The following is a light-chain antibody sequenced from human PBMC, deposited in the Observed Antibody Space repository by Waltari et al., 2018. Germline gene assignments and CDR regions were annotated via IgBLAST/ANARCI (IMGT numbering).Light chain of an antibody. J-gene: IGKJ1*01. CDR3: MQGTLRPWT. V-gene: IGKV2-30*01. Sequence: DVVLTQSPLSLPVTLGKPASISCRSSQSLLSSDGNTYFNWFQQRPGQSPRRLVYKVSNRDSGVPDRFSGSGSGTIFTLRISRVEAEDVGVYYCMQGTLRPWTFGQGTKVEIK. CDR1: QSLLSSDGNTY. CDR2: KVS.